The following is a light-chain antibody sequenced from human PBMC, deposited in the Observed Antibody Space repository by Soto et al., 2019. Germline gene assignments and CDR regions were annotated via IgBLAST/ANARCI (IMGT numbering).Light chain of an antibody. V-gene: IGLV2-8*01. Sequence: QSVLTQPLSASGSPGQSVTISCTGTSSDVGGYNYVSWYQQHPGKAPKLMIYEVSKRPSGVPDRFSGSKSGNTASLTVSGLQAEDEADYYCSSYGGSNNFVFGTGTKVTVL. CDR2: EVS. CDR3: SSYGGSNNFV. CDR1: SSDVGGYNY. J-gene: IGLJ1*01.